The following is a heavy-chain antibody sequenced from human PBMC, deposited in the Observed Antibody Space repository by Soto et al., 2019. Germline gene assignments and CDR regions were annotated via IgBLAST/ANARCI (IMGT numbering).Heavy chain of an antibody. Sequence: QVQLVESGGGVVQPGRSLRLSCAASGFTFXSYGMHWVRQAPGKGLEWVAVIWLDGSNKYYADSVKGRFTISRDNSKNTLYLQMNSLRAXXTAVYYCARGLWSFDYWGQGNLVTVSS. D-gene: IGHD5-18*01. CDR3: ARGLWSFDY. V-gene: IGHV3-33*01. CDR1: GFTFXSYG. J-gene: IGHJ4*02. CDR2: IWLDGSNK.